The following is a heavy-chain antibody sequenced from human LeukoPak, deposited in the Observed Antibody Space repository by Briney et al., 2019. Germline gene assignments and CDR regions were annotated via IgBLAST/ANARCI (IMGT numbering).Heavy chain of an antibody. CDR2: ISSSSSYI. V-gene: IGHV3-21*01. CDR3: ARDLPGGFLGVVTHTHAD. D-gene: IGHD3-3*01. Sequence: GGSLRLSCAASGFTFSSYSMNWVRQAPGKGLEWVSSISSSSSYIYYADSVKGRFTISRDNAKNSLYLQMNSLRAEDTAVYYCARDLPGGFLGVVTHTHADWGQGTLVTVSS. J-gene: IGHJ4*02. CDR1: GFTFSSYS.